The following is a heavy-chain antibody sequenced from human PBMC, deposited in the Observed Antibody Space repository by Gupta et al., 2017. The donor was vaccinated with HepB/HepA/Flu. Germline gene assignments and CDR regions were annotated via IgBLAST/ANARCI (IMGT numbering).Heavy chain of an antibody. V-gene: IGHV3-74*01. D-gene: IGHD3-10*01. J-gene: IGHJ4*02. CDR1: GYIFRKYW. CDR2: INVDGTYT. Sequence: QVAESGGGLVQPGGSLRLSCAASGYIFRKYWFHWVRQAPGKGLVWVARINVDGTYTSYADSVKGRFTISRDNAKNTLYLQMNSLRAEDTAVYYCARDLHGSDDYWGQGTLVTVSS. CDR3: ARDLHGSDDY.